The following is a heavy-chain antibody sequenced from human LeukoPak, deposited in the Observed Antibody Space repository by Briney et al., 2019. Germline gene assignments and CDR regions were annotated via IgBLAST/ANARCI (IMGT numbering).Heavy chain of an antibody. CDR3: ARATGVVTTLGFDY. D-gene: IGHD2-21*02. J-gene: IGHJ4*02. V-gene: IGHV3-64*04. CDR1: GFTFSSYA. CDR2: ISSNGGST. Sequence: GGSLRLSCSASGFTFSSYAMHWVRQAPGKGLEYVSAISSNGGSTYYADSVKGRFTISRDNSKNTLYLQMNSLRAEDTAVYYCARATGVVTTLGFDYWGQGTLVTVSS.